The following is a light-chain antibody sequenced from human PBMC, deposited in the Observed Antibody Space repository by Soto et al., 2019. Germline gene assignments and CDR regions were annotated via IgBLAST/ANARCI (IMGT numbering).Light chain of an antibody. J-gene: IGKJ4*01. CDR1: QSVSSH. V-gene: IGKV3D-15*01. Sequence: EIVLTQSPGTLSLSPGERATLSCRASQSVSSHLAWFQQRPGQAPRLLIYDASNRATGIPARFSGRGSGTDFTLTISSLQSEDFAVYYCQQYNNWPLTFGGGTKVDIK. CDR3: QQYNNWPLT. CDR2: DAS.